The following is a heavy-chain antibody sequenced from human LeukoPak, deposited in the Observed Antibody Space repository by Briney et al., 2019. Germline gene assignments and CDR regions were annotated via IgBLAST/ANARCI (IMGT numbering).Heavy chain of an antibody. J-gene: IGHJ4*02. D-gene: IGHD4-17*01. CDR3: ARELGEDYGDYVLGY. Sequence: GGSLRLSCAASGFTFSSYTMHWVRQAPGKGLEWVAVISYDGSNKYYADSVKGRFTISRDNSKNTLYLQMNSLRAEDTAVYYCARELGEDYGDYVLGYWGQGTLVTVSS. V-gene: IGHV3-30-3*01. CDR1: GFTFSSYT. CDR2: ISYDGSNK.